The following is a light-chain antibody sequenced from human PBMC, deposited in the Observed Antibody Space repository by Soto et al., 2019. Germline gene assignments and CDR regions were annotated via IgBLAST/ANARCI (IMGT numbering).Light chain of an antibody. CDR3: QQYGDAPIT. CDR2: GAS. Sequence: EIVLTQSPGTLSLSPGERATLSCRASQRVGSSYLAWYQHKPDQAPRLLIYGASGRATGTPDRFSGSGSGTDFSLTISRLEPEDFAVYYCQQYGDAPITFGQGTRLEIK. J-gene: IGKJ5*01. CDR1: QRVGSSY. V-gene: IGKV3-20*01.